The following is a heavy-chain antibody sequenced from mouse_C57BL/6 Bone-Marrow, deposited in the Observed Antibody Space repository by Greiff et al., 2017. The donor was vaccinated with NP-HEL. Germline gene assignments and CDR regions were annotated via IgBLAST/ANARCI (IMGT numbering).Heavy chain of an antibody. V-gene: IGHV1-54*01. D-gene: IGHD2-4*01. CDR3: AREYDYDVRYAMDY. J-gene: IGHJ4*01. Sequence: VQLQQSGAELVRPGTSVKVSCKASGYAFTNYLIEWVKQRPGQGLEWIGVINPGSGGTNYNETFKGKATLTADNASSTAYRQRSSLTSEDSAVYFCAREYDYDVRYAMDYWGQGTSVTVSS. CDR1: GYAFTNYL. CDR2: INPGSGGT.